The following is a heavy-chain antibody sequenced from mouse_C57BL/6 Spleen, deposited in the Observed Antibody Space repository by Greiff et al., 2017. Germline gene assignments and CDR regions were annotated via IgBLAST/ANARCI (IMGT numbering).Heavy chain of an antibody. V-gene: IGHV3-6*01. J-gene: IGHJ4*01. CDR3: ARVYSNYLYAMDY. CDR1: GYSITSGYY. Sequence: EVHLVESGPGLVKPSQSLSLTCSVTGYSITSGYYWNWIRQFPGNKLEWMGYISYDGSNNYNPSLKNRISITRDTSKNQFFLKLNSVTTEDTATYDCARVYSNYLYAMDYWGQGTSVTVSS. D-gene: IGHD2-5*01. CDR2: ISYDGSN.